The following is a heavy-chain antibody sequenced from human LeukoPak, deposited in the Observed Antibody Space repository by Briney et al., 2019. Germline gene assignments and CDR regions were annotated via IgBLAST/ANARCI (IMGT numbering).Heavy chain of an antibody. J-gene: IGHJ6*03. Sequence: GGSLRLSCAASGFTFSSYAMSWVRQAPGKGLEWVGRIKSKTDGGTTDYAAPVKGRFTISRDDSKNTLYLQMNSLKTEDTAVYYCTTGEDIVVVPAATQYYYYYMDVWGKGTTVTISS. CDR3: TTGEDIVVVPAATQYYYYYMDV. CDR1: GFTFSSYA. CDR2: IKSKTDGGTT. V-gene: IGHV3-15*01. D-gene: IGHD2-2*01.